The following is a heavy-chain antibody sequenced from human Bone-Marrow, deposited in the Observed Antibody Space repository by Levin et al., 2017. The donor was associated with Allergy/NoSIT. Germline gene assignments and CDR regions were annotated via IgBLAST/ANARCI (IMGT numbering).Heavy chain of an antibody. Sequence: GESLKISCAASGFSFRSYAMSWVRQAPGKGLEWVSAICGDGGCTYYADSVKGRFTISRDNSKNTLYLEMNSLIAEDTAIYYCTKGSYGEYDYWGQGTLVTVSS. CDR1: GFSFRSYA. D-gene: IGHD3-10*01. CDR3: TKGSYGEYDY. V-gene: IGHV3-23*01. J-gene: IGHJ4*02. CDR2: ICGDGGCT.